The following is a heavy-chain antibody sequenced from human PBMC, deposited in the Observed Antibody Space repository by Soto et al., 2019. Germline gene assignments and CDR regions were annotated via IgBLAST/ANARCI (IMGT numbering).Heavy chain of an antibody. D-gene: IGHD3-10*01. CDR2: IYPGDSDT. V-gene: IGHV5-51*01. Sequence: VESLKISCKRSGYSFSSYWIGWVRQMPGKGLEWMGIIYPGDSDTRYSPSFQGQVTISADKSISTAYLQWSSLKASDTAMYYCASSSITMVRGVDYYYYGMDVWGQRTTVTVSS. CDR1: GYSFSSYW. CDR3: ASSSITMVRGVDYYYYGMDV. J-gene: IGHJ6*02.